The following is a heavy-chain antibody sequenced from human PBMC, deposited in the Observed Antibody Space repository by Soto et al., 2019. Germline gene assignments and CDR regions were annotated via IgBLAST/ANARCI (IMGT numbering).Heavy chain of an antibody. CDR2: IYYSGST. V-gene: IGHV4-59*01. J-gene: IGHJ4*02. D-gene: IGHD3-22*01. CDR3: ARSMDYYDSSFDY. Sequence: TSETLSLTCTVSGGSISSYSWSWVRQPPGKGLEWIGYIYYSGSTNYNPSLKSRVNVSVDTSKNQFSLKLSSVTAADTAVYYCARSMDYYDSSFDYWGQGTLVTVSS. CDR1: GGSISSYS.